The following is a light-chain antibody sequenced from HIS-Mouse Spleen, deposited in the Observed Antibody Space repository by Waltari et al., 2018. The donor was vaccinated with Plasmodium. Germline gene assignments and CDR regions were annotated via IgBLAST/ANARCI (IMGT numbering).Light chain of an antibody. Sequence: QSALTQPRSVSGSPGQSVTISCTGTSSDVGGYNYVSWYQQHPGKAPKLMIYDGSKRPSGAPDRFSGSKSGNTASLTIAGLQAEDEADYYCCSYAGSYTLVFGGGTKLTVL. CDR3: CSYAGSYTLV. CDR2: DGS. CDR1: SSDVGGYNY. J-gene: IGLJ2*01. V-gene: IGLV2-11*01.